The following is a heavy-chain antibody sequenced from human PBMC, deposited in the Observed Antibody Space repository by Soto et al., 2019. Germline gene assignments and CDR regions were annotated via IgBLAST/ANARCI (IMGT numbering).Heavy chain of an antibody. D-gene: IGHD2-2*01. Sequence: PGGSLRLSCAASGFSFSKYAMNWVRQAPGKGLEWVSVISTGVITHYADSVKGRFTVSRDNSKNTVYLQMNDLRAEDTAVYYCAKGGSSSSSAFDSWGRGALVTVSS. CDR3: AKGGSSSSSAFDS. CDR2: ISTGVIT. J-gene: IGHJ4*02. CDR1: GFSFSKYA. V-gene: IGHV3-23*01.